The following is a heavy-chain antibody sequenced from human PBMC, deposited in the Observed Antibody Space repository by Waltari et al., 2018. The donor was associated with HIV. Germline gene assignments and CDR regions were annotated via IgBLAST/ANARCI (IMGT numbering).Heavy chain of an antibody. D-gene: IGHD4-4*01. Sequence: QVQLQESGPGLVQTLETLSLTCAVSGSSITSGYYWAWIRQSPGKGLEWIATIHYNGRVYYTPSLGGRVLVSVDTSKNQFSLKMRYVTAADTAIYYCARDWGVTTGPFDFWGQGTQVTVSS. CDR1: GSSITSGYY. J-gene: IGHJ4*02. CDR3: ARDWGVTTGPFDF. V-gene: IGHV4-38-2*02. CDR2: IHYNGRV.